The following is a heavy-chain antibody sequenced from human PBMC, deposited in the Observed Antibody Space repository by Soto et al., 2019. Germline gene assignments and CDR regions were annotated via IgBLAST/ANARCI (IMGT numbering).Heavy chain of an antibody. V-gene: IGHV4-30-2*01. D-gene: IGHD3-22*01. CDR3: ARGGVDYYDSSGYYFSPYYFDY. Sequence: QLQLQESGSGLVKPSQTLSLTCAVSGGSISSGGYSWSWIRQPPGKGLEWIGYIYHSGSTYYNPSLKSRVNISVDRSKNQFSLKLRSVTAADTAVYYCARGGVDYYDSSGYYFSPYYFDYWGQGTLVTVSS. CDR1: GGSISSGGYS. CDR2: IYHSGST. J-gene: IGHJ4*02.